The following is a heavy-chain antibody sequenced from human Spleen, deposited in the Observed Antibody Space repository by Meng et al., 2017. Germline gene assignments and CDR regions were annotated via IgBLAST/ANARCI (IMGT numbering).Heavy chain of an antibody. D-gene: IGHD6-19*01. CDR2: IYTSGST. CDR3: ARNGRIAVGSWFDP. Sequence: SETLSLTCTVSGGSISSYYWSWIRQPAGKGLEWIGRIYTSGSTNYNPSLKSRVTISVDTSKNQFSLKLSSVTAADTAVYYCARNGRIAVGSWFDPWGQGTLVTVSS. V-gene: IGHV4-4*07. J-gene: IGHJ5*02. CDR1: GGSISSYY.